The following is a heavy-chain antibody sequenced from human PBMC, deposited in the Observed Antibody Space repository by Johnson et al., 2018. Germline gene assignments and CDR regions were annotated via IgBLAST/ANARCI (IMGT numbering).Heavy chain of an antibody. Sequence: VQLVQSGGGLVQPGRSLRLSCAASGFTFDDYAMHWVRQAPGKGLEWVSGISWNSGSIGYADSVKGRFTISRDNAKNSLYLQMNSLRAEDTALYYCAKAYPTYYYDMDVWGKGTTVTVSS. V-gene: IGHV3-9*01. CDR1: GFTFDDYA. CDR3: AKAYPTYYYDMDV. J-gene: IGHJ6*03. CDR2: ISWNSGSI.